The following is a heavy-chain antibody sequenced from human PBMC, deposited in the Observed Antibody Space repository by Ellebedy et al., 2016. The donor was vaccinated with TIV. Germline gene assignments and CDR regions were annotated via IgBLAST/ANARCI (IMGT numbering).Heavy chain of an antibody. Sequence: GGSLRLSCAASGFTFSRYWMNWVRQAPGKGLEWVANIRQDGSDKDYVDSVKGRFTVSRDNAKNSLYFKMNSLRAEDTAVYYCARGHCSGSSCLYYYYGMDVWGQGTTVTVSS. V-gene: IGHV3-7*03. J-gene: IGHJ6*02. CDR3: ARGHCSGSSCLYYYYGMDV. CDR2: IRQDGSDK. CDR1: GFTFSRYW. D-gene: IGHD2-15*01.